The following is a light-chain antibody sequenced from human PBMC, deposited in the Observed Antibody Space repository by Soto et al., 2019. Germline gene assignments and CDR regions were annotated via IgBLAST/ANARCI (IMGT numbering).Light chain of an antibody. CDR2: EVN. CDR1: SSDIGSYDL. Sequence: QSALTQPASVSGSPGQSITISCTGTSSDIGSYDLVSWYQQHPGNAPRLIIYEVNKRPSGVSNRFSGSKSGNTASLTVSGLQAEDGAEYYCCSYETNTRFGGGTKLTVL. CDR3: CSYETNTR. V-gene: IGLV2-23*02. J-gene: IGLJ2*01.